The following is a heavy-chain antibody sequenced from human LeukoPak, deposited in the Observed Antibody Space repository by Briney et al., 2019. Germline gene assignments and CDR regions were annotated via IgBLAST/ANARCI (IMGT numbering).Heavy chain of an antibody. CDR3: ARAPSTWFGELVNWFDP. V-gene: IGHV4-38-2*02. Sequence: KPSETLSLTCTVSGYSISSGYYWGWIRQPPGKGLEWIGSIYHSGSTYYNPSLKSRVTISVDTSKNQFSLKLSSVTAADTAVYYCARAPSTWFGELVNWFDPWGQGTLVTVSS. CDR1: GYSISSGYY. D-gene: IGHD3-10*01. CDR2: IYHSGST. J-gene: IGHJ5*02.